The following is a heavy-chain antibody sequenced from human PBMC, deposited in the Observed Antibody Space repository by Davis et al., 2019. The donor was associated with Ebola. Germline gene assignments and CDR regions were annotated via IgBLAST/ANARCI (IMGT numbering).Heavy chain of an antibody. Sequence: PSETLSLTCTVSGYSISSGYYWGWIRQPPGKGLEWIGSIYHSGSTYYNPSLKSRVTMSVDTSKNQFSLKLSSVTAADTAVYYCARVPTYYYDSSGWDAGIDYWGQGTLVTVSS. J-gene: IGHJ4*02. D-gene: IGHD3-22*01. CDR1: GYSISSGYY. V-gene: IGHV4-38-2*02. CDR3: ARVPTYYYDSSGWDAGIDY. CDR2: IYHSGST.